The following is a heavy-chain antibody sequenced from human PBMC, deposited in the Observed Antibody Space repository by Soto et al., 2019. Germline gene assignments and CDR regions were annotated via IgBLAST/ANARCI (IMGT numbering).Heavy chain of an antibody. D-gene: IGHD3-16*02. CDR2: IYQSGST. J-gene: IGHJ5*02. CDR3: ARGLITFGGVVATDWFDP. CDR1: GDSISSGGYS. V-gene: IGHV4-30-2*01. Sequence: SDTLSLTCAVSGDSISSGGYSWSWIRQPPGKGLEWIGYIYQSGSTYYKSSLKSRVTMSVDRSKNQFSLKLSSVTAADTAVYYCARGLITFGGVVATDWFDPWGQGTLVTVSS.